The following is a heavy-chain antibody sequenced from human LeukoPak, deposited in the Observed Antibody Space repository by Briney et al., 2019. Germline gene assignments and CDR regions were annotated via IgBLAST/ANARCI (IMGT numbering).Heavy chain of an antibody. J-gene: IGHJ3*02. CDR2: ISYDGSNK. D-gene: IGHD7-27*01. CDR1: GFTFSRDS. V-gene: IGHV3-30-3*01. Sequence: GGSLRLSCAASGFTFSRDSMHWVRQAPGKGLKWVAVISYDGSNKYYADSVKGRFTISRDNSKNTLYLQMNSLRAEDTAVYYCARVHWDDAFDIWGQGTMVTVSS. CDR3: ARVHWDDAFDI.